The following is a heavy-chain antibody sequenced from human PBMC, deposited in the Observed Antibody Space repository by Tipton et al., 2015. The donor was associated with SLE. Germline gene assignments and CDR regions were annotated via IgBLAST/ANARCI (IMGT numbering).Heavy chain of an antibody. J-gene: IGHJ4*02. Sequence: SLRLSCAASRFTFSSYAMHWVRQAPGKGLEWVAIISYDGSNKYYADSVKGRFTMSRDNSKNTLYLQMNSLRAEDTAVYYCARVVGYDFWSGYYDWGQGTLVTVSS. CDR1: RFTFSSYA. V-gene: IGHV3-30-3*01. D-gene: IGHD3-3*01. CDR2: ISYDGSNK. CDR3: ARVVGYDFWSGYYD.